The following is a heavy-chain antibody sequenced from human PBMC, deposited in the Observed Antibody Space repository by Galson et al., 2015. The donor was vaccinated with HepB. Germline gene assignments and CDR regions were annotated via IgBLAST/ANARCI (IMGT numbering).Heavy chain of an antibody. Sequence: SLRLSCAASGFTFSSYAMHWVRQAPGKGLEWVAVISYDGSNKYYADSVKGRFTISRDNSKNTLYLQMNSLRAEDTAVYYCARAPTGMATKSKSAGYYFDYWGQGTLVTVSS. CDR2: ISYDGSNK. CDR3: ARAPTGMATKSKSAGYYFDY. J-gene: IGHJ4*02. D-gene: IGHD5-24*01. CDR1: GFTFSSYA. V-gene: IGHV3-30*04.